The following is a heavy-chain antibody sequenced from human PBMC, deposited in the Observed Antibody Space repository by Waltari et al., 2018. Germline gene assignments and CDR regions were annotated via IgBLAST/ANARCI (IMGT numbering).Heavy chain of an antibody. D-gene: IGHD7-27*01. J-gene: IGHJ6*02. CDR3: AKGEDKQLTGRDYGMDV. V-gene: IGHV4-61*02. CDR2: VYTPGST. Sequence: QVQLQESGPGLVTPSRTLSLTCTVSGGSINSGGYYWSWIRQPAGKGLGWIGGVYTPGSTNYNPSLKSRMTISIDTSKNQFCLRVSSVTAADTAVYYCAKGEDKQLTGRDYGMDVWGQGTTVTVS. CDR1: GGSINSGGYY.